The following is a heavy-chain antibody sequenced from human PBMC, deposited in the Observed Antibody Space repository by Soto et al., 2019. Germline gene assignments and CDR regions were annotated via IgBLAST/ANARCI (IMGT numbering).Heavy chain of an antibody. Sequence: PGESLKISCKGSGYSFTSYWISWVRQMPGKGLEWMGIIYPGDSDTRYSPSFQGQVTISADKSISTAYLQWSSLKASDTAMYYCARLPARYGSGSYSHYFDYWGQGTLVTVSS. CDR3: ARLPARYGSGSYSHYFDY. J-gene: IGHJ4*02. CDR1: GYSFTSYW. V-gene: IGHV5-51*01. D-gene: IGHD3-10*01. CDR2: IYPGDSDT.